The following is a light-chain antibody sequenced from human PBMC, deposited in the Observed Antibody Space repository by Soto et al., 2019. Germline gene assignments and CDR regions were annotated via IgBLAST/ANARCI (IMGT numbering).Light chain of an antibody. Sequence: QSALTQPASVSGSTGQSITISCTGTSSDVGGYNYVSWYQQHPGKAPKLMIYDVSNRPSGVSNRLSGSKSGNTASLTISGLQAEDGADYYCSSYTSSSTRGFGGGTKLTVL. CDR1: SSDVGGYNY. V-gene: IGLV2-14*01. CDR3: SSYTSSSTRG. CDR2: DVS. J-gene: IGLJ2*01.